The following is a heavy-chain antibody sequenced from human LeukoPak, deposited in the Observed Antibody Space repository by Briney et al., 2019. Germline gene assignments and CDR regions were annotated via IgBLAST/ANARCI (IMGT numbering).Heavy chain of an antibody. CDR1: GFTFSSYA. CDR3: AKDLTLLSGWYYFDY. D-gene: IGHD6-19*01. J-gene: IGHJ4*02. V-gene: IGHV3-23*01. CDR2: ISGSGGST. Sequence: PGASLRLSCAASGFTFSSYAMSWVRQAPGKGLEWVSAISGSGGSTYYADSVKGRFTISRDNSKNTLYLQMNSLRAEDTAVYYCAKDLTLLSGWYYFDYWGQGTLVTVSS.